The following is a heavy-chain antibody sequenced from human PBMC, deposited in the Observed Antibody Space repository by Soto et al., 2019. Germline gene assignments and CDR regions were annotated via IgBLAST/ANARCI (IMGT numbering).Heavy chain of an antibody. J-gene: IGHJ4*02. V-gene: IGHV4-39*01. CDR3: ARPEWEFGGVIVY. Sequence: QLQLQESGPGLVKPSETLSLTCTVSGGSISSSSYYWGWIRQPPGKGLEWIGSIYYSGSTYYNPSLKSRVTISVDTSKNQFSLKLSSVTAADTAVYYCARPEWEFGGVIVYWGQVTLVTVSS. D-gene: IGHD3-16*01. CDR1: GGSISSSSYY. CDR2: IYYSGST.